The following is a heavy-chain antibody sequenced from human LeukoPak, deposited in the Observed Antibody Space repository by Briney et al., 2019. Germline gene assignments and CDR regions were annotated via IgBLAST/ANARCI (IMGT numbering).Heavy chain of an antibody. CDR1: GFTFSSYA. V-gene: IGHV3-64*01. Sequence: PGGSLRLSCAASGFTFSSYAMHWVRQAPGKGLEYVSAISSNGGSTYYANSVKGRFTISRDNSKNTLYLQMGSLRAEDMAVYYCARGGLGEGETFDYWGQGTLVTVSS. CDR3: ARGGLGEGETFDY. CDR2: ISSNGGST. D-gene: IGHD3-10*01. J-gene: IGHJ4*02.